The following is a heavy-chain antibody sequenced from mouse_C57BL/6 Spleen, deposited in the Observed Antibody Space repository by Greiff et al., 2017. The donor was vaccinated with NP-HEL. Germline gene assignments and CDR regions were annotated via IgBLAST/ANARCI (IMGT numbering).Heavy chain of an antibody. D-gene: IGHD1-1*01. CDR3: ARFTTVAIFDY. CDR2: ISYDGSN. Sequence: ESGPGLVKPSQSLSLPCSVTGYSITSGYYWNWIRQFPGNKLEWMGYISYDGSNNYNPSLKNRISITRDTSKNQFFLKLNSVTTEDTATYYCARFTTVAIFDYWGQGTTLTVSS. CDR1: GYSITSGYY. J-gene: IGHJ2*01. V-gene: IGHV3-6*01.